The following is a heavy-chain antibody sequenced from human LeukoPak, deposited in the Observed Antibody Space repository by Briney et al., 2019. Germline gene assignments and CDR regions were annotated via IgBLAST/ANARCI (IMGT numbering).Heavy chain of an antibody. CDR1: GYTFTGYY. D-gene: IGHD1-26*01. Sequence: GASVKVSCKASGYTFTGYYMHWVRQAPGQGLEWMGRINPNSGGTNYAQKFQGRVTMTRDTSTSTAYMELSRLRSDDTAVYYCALLVGATVPVDYWGQGTLVTVSS. CDR2: INPNSGGT. V-gene: IGHV1-2*06. CDR3: ALLVGATVPVDY. J-gene: IGHJ4*02.